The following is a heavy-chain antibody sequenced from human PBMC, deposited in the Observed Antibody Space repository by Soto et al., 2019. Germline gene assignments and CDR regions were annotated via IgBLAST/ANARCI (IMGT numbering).Heavy chain of an antibody. CDR3: ARDPGLPDYYYYGMDV. CDR1: GFTFSDYY. CDR2: ISSSSSYT. V-gene: IGHV3-11*05. J-gene: IGHJ6*02. Sequence: QVQLVESGGGLVKPGGSLRLSCAASGFTFSDYYMSWIRQAPGKGLEWVSYISSSSSYTNYADSVKGRFTISRDNAKNSLYLQMNSLRAEDTAVYYCARDPGLPDYYYYGMDVWGQGTTVTVSS.